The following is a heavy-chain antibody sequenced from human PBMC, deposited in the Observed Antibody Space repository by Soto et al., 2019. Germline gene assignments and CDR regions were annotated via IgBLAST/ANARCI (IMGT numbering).Heavy chain of an antibody. CDR2: INAGNGYT. V-gene: IGHV1-3*01. CDR3: ARDRENHGDIYYYGMDV. J-gene: IGHJ6*02. CDR1: GYTFTSYP. Sequence: ASVKVSCKASGYTFTSYPMHWVRQAPGQRFEWMGWINAGNGYTKYSQKFQDRVTITRDTSASTAYMELSSLRAEDTAVYYCARDRENHGDIYYYGMDVWGQGTAVTVSS. D-gene: IGHD2-21*01.